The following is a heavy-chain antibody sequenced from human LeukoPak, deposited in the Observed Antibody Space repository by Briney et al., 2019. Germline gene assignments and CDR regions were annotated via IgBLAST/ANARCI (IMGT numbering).Heavy chain of an antibody. CDR3: AKEEWLGKMNFFDY. Sequence: GGSLRLSCAASGFAFSSYAMSWVRQAPGQGLEWVSSISGSGSGGRTYYADSVKGRFTISRDTSKNTLYLQMNSLRAEDTAVYFCAKEEWLGKMNFFDYWGQGILVTVSS. CDR1: GFAFSSYA. D-gene: IGHD6-19*01. J-gene: IGHJ4*02. CDR2: ISGSGSGGRT. V-gene: IGHV3-23*01.